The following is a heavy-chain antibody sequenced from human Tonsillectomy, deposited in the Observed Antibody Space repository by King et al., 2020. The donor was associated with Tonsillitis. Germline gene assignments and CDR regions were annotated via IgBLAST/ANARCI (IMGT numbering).Heavy chain of an antibody. CDR3: ASFDTYYYDSSSYA. CDR2: VSYSGDT. CDR1: GGSISSGGNY. Sequence: VQLQESGPGLVKPSQTLSLTCTVSGGSISSGGNYWSWIRHHPGKGLEWIGYVSYSGDTSYTPSLRTRVTISVDTSKNHFSLRLTSVTAADTAVYYCASFDTYYYDSSSYAWGQGTLVTVSS. D-gene: IGHD3-22*01. J-gene: IGHJ5*02. V-gene: IGHV4-31*03.